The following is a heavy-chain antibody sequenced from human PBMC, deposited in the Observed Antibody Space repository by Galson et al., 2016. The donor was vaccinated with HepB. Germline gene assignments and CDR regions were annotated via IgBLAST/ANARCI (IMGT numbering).Heavy chain of an antibody. J-gene: IGHJ3*02. D-gene: IGHD3-16*02. V-gene: IGHV3-7*02. CDR3: ARGFLLGDLSSPRERDAFDM. CDR2: IKEDGSDK. CDR1: GFTFKNYW. Sequence: SLRLSCAASGFTFKNYWMTWVRQAPGRGLEWVANIKEDGSDKHYVDSVRGRFTISRDNAKNSVYLQLNSLRADDTAVYYCARGFLLGDLSSPRERDAFDMWGQGTMVTVSS.